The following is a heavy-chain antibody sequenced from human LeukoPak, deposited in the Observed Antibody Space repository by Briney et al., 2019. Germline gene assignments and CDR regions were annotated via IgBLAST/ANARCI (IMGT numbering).Heavy chain of an antibody. D-gene: IGHD2-8*01. J-gene: IGHJ4*02. CDR1: GFTFSSYA. V-gene: IGHV3-23*01. CDR3: AKVWNDCTNGVCYSSLEY. Sequence: GGSLRPSCAASGFTFSSYAMSWVRQAPGKGLEWVSAISGSGGSTYYADSVKGRFTISRDNSKNTLYLQMNSLRAEDTAVYYCAKVWNDCTNGVCYSSLEYWGQGTLVTVSS. CDR2: ISGSGGST.